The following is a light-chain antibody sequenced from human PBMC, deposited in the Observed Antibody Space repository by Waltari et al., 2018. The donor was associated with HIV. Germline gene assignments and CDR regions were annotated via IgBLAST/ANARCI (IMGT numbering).Light chain of an antibody. V-gene: IGKV3-11*01. CDR3: QQRSSWPLT. CDR1: QNVYSD. CDR2: DAS. Sequence: EIVLTQSQATLPLSPGERATLSCRASQNVYSDLAWYQQRPGQAPSLLIYDASNRTPGIPDRFSGSGSGTDFTLTISSLEPEDFAVYYCQQRSSWPLTFGGGTKVEI. J-gene: IGKJ4*01.